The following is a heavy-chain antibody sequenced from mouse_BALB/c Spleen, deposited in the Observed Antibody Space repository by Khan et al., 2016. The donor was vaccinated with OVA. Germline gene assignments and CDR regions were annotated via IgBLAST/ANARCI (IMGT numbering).Heavy chain of an antibody. CDR2: IFPGSGTP. CDR1: GYKFTDYI. V-gene: IGHV1-77*01. CDR3: ARGGYSVFAY. Sequence: QVQLKQSGPELVKPGASLKVSCKASGYKFTDYIIGWVKQSTRQGLEWIGDIFPGSGTPYHNEKFKDKATLTADKSSNTAYMQLSSLTSEDSAVYFCARGGYSVFAYWGQGTLVTVSA. J-gene: IGHJ3*01. D-gene: IGHD2-14*01.